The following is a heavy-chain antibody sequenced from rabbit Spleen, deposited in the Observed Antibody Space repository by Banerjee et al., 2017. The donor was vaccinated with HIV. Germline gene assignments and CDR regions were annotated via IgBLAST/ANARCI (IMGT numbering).Heavy chain of an antibody. CDR2: IDPVFGIT. D-gene: IGHD1-1*01. CDR1: GFSFSTNNY. CDR3: ARGFASSSGYYLNL. V-gene: IGHV1S40*01. Sequence: QSLEESGGGLVQPEGSLTLTCTASGFSFSTNNYMCWVRQAPGKGLEWIGYIDPVFGITYYASWVNGRFSISSDNAQNTVFLQMTSLTASDTATYFCARGFASSSGYYLNLWGPGTLVTVS. J-gene: IGHJ4*01.